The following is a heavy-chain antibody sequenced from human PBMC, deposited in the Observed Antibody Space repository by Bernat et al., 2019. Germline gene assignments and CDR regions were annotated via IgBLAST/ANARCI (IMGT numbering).Heavy chain of an antibody. CDR2: ISYDGSHK. Sequence: QVQLVESGGGVVQPGGSLRLSCAASGFTFGSYGIHWVRQAPGKGLEWVAGISYDGSHKYYADAVKGRFTSSSDNSKGTLYLQMASLRAEDTAVYYCAKVASRYCSGGSCSSGYFDYWGQGNLVTISA. J-gene: IGHJ4*02. D-gene: IGHD2-15*01. CDR3: AKVASRYCSGGSCSSGYFDY. CDR1: GFTFGSYG. V-gene: IGHV3-30*18.